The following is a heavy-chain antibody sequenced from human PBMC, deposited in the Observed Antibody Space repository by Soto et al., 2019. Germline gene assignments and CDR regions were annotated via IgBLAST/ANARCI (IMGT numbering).Heavy chain of an antibody. J-gene: IGHJ6*03. Sequence: EVQLVESGGGLVQPGGSLRLSCAASGFTFSSYSMNWVRQAPGKGLEWVSYISSSSSTIYYADSVKGRFTISRDNAKNSLYLQMNSLRAEDTAVYYCARDFPAYLEGGYDDYTYYYYYMDVWGKGTTVTVSS. V-gene: IGHV3-48*01. CDR3: ARDFPAYLEGGYDDYTYYYYYMDV. CDR2: ISSSSSTI. D-gene: IGHD5-12*01. CDR1: GFTFSSYS.